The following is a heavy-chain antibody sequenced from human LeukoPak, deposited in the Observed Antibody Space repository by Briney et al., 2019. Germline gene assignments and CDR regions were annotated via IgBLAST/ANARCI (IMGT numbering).Heavy chain of an antibody. CDR1: GYTFTSYY. V-gene: IGHV1-2*02. D-gene: IGHD4-17*01. Sequence: ASVKVSCKASGYTFTSYYIHWVRQAPGQGLEWMGWINPNSGGTNYAQKFQGRVTMTRDTSISTAYMELSRLRSDDTAVYYCARDPNDYGDYELDYWGQGTLVTVSS. CDR2: INPNSGGT. J-gene: IGHJ4*02. CDR3: ARDPNDYGDYELDY.